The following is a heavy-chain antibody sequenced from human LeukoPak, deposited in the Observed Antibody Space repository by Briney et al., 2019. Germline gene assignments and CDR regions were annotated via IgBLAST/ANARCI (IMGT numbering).Heavy chain of an antibody. V-gene: IGHV3-23*01. Sequence: GGSLRLSCAASGFTFSSYAMSWVRQAPGKGLEWGSAISGSGGSTYYADSVKGRFTISRDNSKNTLYLQMNSLRAEDTAVYYCTKNIVVVPAASFDYWGQGTLVTVSS. D-gene: IGHD2-2*01. CDR1: GFTFSSYA. CDR3: TKNIVVVPAASFDY. CDR2: ISGSGGST. J-gene: IGHJ4*02.